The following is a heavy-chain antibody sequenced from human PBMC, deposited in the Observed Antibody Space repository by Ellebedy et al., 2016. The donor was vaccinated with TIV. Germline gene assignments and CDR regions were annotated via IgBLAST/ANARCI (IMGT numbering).Heavy chain of an antibody. V-gene: IGHV4-59*08. J-gene: IGHJ6*02. D-gene: IGHD5-18*01. CDR2: IYYSGST. CDR3: ARHGERGYSYGYDYYGMDV. CDR1: GFSFSNFW. Sequence: ESLKISCAAWGFSFSNFWMSWIRQPPGKGLEWIGYIYYSGSTNYNPSLKSRVTISVDTSKNQFSLKLSSVTAADTAIYYCARHGERGYSYGYDYYGMDVWGQGTTVTVSS.